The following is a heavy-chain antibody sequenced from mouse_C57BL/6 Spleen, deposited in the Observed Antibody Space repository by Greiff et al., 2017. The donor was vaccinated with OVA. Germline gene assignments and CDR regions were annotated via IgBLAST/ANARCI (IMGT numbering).Heavy chain of an antibody. CDR2: IDPSDSYT. D-gene: IGHD2-1*01. Sequence: QVQLQQPGAELVKPGASVKLSCKASGYTFTSYWMQWVKQRPGQGLEWIGEIDPSDSYTNYNQKFKGKATLTVDTSSSTAYMQLSSLTSEDSAVYYGARKGDGNYGFPYGYFEDWGTGTTVTVSA. J-gene: IGHJ1*03. CDR3: ARKGDGNYGFPYGYFED. V-gene: IGHV1-50*01. CDR1: GYTFTSYW.